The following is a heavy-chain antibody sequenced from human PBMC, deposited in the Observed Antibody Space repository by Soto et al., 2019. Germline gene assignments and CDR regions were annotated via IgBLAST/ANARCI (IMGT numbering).Heavy chain of an antibody. V-gene: IGHV3-23*01. D-gene: IGHD2-21*01. CDR3: AKAYGASHSPFDC. CDR2: ISGSGDST. J-gene: IGHJ4*02. Sequence: EEQLLESGGGLEQPGGSLRLSYAAPGFSCKGYATSWVRQAPGKGPEWVSGISGSGDSTYPAKSVKGRFIISRDNAKNTLYLEINSLRAEDTAVYYCAKAYGASHSPFDCWGQGTLVAVSS. CDR1: GFSCKGYA.